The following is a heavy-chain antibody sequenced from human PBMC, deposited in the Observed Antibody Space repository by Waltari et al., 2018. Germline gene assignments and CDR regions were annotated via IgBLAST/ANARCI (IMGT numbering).Heavy chain of an antibody. D-gene: IGHD3-22*01. CDR3: ARDYDMIVDY. V-gene: IGHV3-7*03. J-gene: IGHJ4*02. Sequence: EVQLVESGGGLVQPGGSLRLSCAASGFTFSSSWMSWVRQAPGKGLEWVANIKQDGSEKYYVDSVKGRFTISRDNAKNSLYLQMNSLRAEDTAVYYCARDYDMIVDYWGQGTLVTVSS. CDR2: IKQDGSEK. CDR1: GFTFSSSW.